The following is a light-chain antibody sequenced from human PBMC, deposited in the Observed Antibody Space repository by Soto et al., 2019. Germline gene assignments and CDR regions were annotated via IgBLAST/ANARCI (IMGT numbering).Light chain of an antibody. J-gene: IGKJ5*01. Sequence: EIWLTQSPGTLSLSQGERATLSCRTSQSLDNNYLAWYQQKPGQAPRLLIYGTSNRATGIPDRFSGSGSGTDFTLTISRLEPEDFAVYYCQQYGSSLYTFGQGTRLEIK. CDR1: QSLDNNY. CDR2: GTS. V-gene: IGKV3-20*01. CDR3: QQYGSSLYT.